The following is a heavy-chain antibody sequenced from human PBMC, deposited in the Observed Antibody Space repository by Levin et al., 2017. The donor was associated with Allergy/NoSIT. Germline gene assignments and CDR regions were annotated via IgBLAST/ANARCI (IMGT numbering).Heavy chain of an antibody. J-gene: IGHJ4*02. CDR2: ISSSSSTI. CDR3: ARGRVDYYDSSGPDY. D-gene: IGHD3-22*01. V-gene: IGHV3-48*01. Sequence: PGESLKISCAASGFTFSSYSMNWVRQAPGKGLEWVSYISSSSSTIYYADSVKGRFTISRDNAKNSLYLQMNSLRAEDTAVYYCARGRVDYYDSSGPDYWGQGTLVTVSS. CDR1: GFTFSSYS.